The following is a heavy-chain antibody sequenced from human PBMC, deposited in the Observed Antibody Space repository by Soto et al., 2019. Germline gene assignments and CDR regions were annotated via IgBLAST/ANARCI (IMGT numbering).Heavy chain of an antibody. CDR1: GFTFDAYA. CDR3: AKDRHPDGIWTFDY. Sequence: GGSLRLSCSASGFTFDAYAMSWVRQAPGKGLEWVSSIGSSGGNTYYAAAVRGRFTISRDNARNTLDLQIKTLRAEDTAVYFCAKDRHPDGIWTFDYWGRAPLVTVSS. V-gene: IGHV3-23*01. CDR2: IGSSGGNT. J-gene: IGHJ4*02. D-gene: IGHD3-9*01.